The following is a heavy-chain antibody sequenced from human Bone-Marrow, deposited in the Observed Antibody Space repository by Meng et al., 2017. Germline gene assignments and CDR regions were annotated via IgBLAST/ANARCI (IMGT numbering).Heavy chain of an antibody. CDR2: ISAYNGNT. Sequence: ASVKVSCKASGYTFTSYGISWVRQAPGQGLEWMGWISAYNGNTNYAQKLQGRVTITTDTSTSTDYMELRSLRSEDTAVYYCARGNYDFWSGYYTWGDYWGQGTLVTVSS. J-gene: IGHJ4*02. CDR1: GYTFTSYG. V-gene: IGHV1-18*01. D-gene: IGHD3-3*01. CDR3: ARGNYDFWSGYYTWGDY.